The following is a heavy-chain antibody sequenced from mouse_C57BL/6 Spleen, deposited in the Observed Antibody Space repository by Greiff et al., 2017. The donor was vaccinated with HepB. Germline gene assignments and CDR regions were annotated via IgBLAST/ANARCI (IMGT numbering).Heavy chain of an antibody. CDR2: IDPSDSYT. V-gene: IGHV1-59*01. CDR3: ARRLGRRYAMDY. Sequence: QVQLQQPGAELVRPGTSVKLSCKASGYTFTSYWMHWVKQRPGQGLEWIGVIDPSDSYTNYNQKFKGKATLTVDTSSSTAYMQLSSLTSEDSAVYYCARRLGRRYAMDYWGQGTSVTVSS. J-gene: IGHJ4*01. CDR1: GYTFTSYW. D-gene: IGHD4-1*01.